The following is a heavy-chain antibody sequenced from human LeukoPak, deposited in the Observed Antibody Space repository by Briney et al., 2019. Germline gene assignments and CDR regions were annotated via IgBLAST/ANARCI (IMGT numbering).Heavy chain of an antibody. CDR3: ARHLAMIHPYCGGDCYPYYFDY. CDR2: IYYSGTT. V-gene: IGHV4-39*01. CDR1: GGSISSSSYY. Sequence: SETLSLTCTVSGGSISSSSYYWGWIRQPPGKGLEWIGYIYYSGTTHYNPSLKSRGSIFLDTSKNQFSLKLNSVTAADTAVYYCARHLAMIHPYCGGDCYPYYFDYWGQGTLVTVSS. D-gene: IGHD2-21*02. J-gene: IGHJ4*02.